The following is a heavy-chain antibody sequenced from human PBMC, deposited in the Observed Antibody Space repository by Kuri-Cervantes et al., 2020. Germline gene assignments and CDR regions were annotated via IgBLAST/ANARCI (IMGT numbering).Heavy chain of an antibody. V-gene: IGHV1-69*13. CDR2: IIPIFGTA. D-gene: IGHD3-3*01. Sequence: SVKVSCKASGYTFTSYGISWVRQAPGQGLEWMGGIIPIFGTANYAQKFQGRVTITADESTSTAYMELSSLRSEDTAVYYCARDPTYYDFWSGYGYGPEAFDIWGQGTMVTVSS. CDR3: ARDPTYYDFWSGYGYGPEAFDI. J-gene: IGHJ3*02. CDR1: GYTFTSYG.